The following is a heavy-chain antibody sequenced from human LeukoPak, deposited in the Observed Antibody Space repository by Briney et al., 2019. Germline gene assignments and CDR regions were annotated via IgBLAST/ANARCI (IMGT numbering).Heavy chain of an antibody. J-gene: IGHJ4*02. CDR1: GGSISSSSYY. CDR3: ARGAWGEDIVVVPAAIWEPLFDY. V-gene: IGHV4-39*01. Sequence: SETLSLTCTVSGGSISSSSYYWGWIRQPPGKGLEWIGSIYYSGSTYYNPSLKSRVTISVDTSKNQFSLKLSSVTAADTAVYYCARGAWGEDIVVVPAAIWEPLFDYWGQGTLVTVSS. CDR2: IYYSGST. D-gene: IGHD2-2*01.